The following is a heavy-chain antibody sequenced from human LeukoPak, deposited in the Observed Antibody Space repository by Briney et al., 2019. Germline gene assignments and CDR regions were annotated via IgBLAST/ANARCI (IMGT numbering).Heavy chain of an antibody. CDR1: GYSFTSYW. Sequence: GESLKISCKGSGYSFTSYWIGWVRQMPGKGLEWMGIIYPGDSDTRYSPSFQGQVTISADKSISTAYLQWRSLKASDTAIYYCARGSIAAAGLSYLDYWGQGTLVTVSS. CDR3: ARGSIAAAGLSYLDY. J-gene: IGHJ4*02. CDR2: IYPGDSDT. D-gene: IGHD6-13*01. V-gene: IGHV5-51*01.